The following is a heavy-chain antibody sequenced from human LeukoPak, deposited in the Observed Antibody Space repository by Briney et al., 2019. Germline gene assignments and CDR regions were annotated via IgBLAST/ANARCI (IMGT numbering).Heavy chain of an antibody. CDR1: GGSISSSNW. J-gene: IGHJ4*02. V-gene: IGHV4-4*02. D-gene: IGHD6-13*01. Sequence: SETLSLTCAVSGGSISSSNWWSWVRQPPGKGLEWIGEIYHSGSTNYNPSLKSRVTISVDTSKKQFSLKLNSMTAADTAVYYCARGIAAAGFHYFDYWGQGTLVTVSS. CDR2: IYHSGST. CDR3: ARGIAAAGFHYFDY.